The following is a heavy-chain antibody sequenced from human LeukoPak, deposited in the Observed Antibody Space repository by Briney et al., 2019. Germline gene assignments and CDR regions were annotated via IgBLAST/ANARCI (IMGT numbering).Heavy chain of an antibody. V-gene: IGHV5-51*01. CDR2: IYPGDSDT. CDR3: AKKSGLVVVPAASTRIDAFDI. D-gene: IGHD2-2*01. CDR1: GYSFTSYW. J-gene: IGHJ3*02. Sequence: GESLKISCKGSGYSFTSYWIGWVRQMPGKGLEWMGIIYPGDSDTRYSPSFQGQVTISADKSISTAYLQWSSLKASDTAMYYFAKKSGLVVVPAASTRIDAFDIWGQGTMVTVSS.